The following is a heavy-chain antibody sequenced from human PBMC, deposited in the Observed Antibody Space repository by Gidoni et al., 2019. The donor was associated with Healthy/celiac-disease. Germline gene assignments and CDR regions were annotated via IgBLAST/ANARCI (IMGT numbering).Heavy chain of an antibody. D-gene: IGHD3-3*01. CDR3: ARGITIFGVVTMFDP. Sequence: EVQLVESGGGLVQPGGSLRLSCSASGFSFSRYWIGWVRQAPENGMVWVANIKHDVCEKYYVDSVTGRFTISRDNAKNSLYLQMNILRAEYTAVYYCARGITIFGVVTMFDPWGQGTLVTVSS. CDR2: IKHDVCEK. J-gene: IGHJ5*02. CDR1: GFSFSRYW. V-gene: IGHV3-7*03.